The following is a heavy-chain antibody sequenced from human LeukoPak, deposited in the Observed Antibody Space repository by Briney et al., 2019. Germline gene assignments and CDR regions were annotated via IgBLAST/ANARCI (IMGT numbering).Heavy chain of an antibody. V-gene: IGHV3-7*05. CDR1: GLTFSSYW. J-gene: IGHJ4*02. CDR2: IKQDGGEK. CDR3: ARDQRYCSSSSCPWEPFDY. Sequence: GGSLRLSCAASGLTFSSYWISWVRQAPGKGLEWVANIKQDGGEKYYVDSVKGRFTISRDNAKNSLYLQMNSLRAEDTAVYYCARDQRYCSSSSCPWEPFDYWGQGTLVTVSS. D-gene: IGHD2-2*01.